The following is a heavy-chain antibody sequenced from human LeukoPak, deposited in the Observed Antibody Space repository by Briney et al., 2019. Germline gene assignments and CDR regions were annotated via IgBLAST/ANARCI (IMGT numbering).Heavy chain of an antibody. CDR2: ISSDGSNK. CDR3: AKRQEAAADTRFFDY. V-gene: IGHV3-30-3*02. Sequence: GGSLRLSCAATGFTFSTYAMHWVRQASGKGLEWVAVISSDGSNKYYAVSVKGRFTMSRDNSKNTLFLQMNSLRAEDTAVYYYAKRQEAAADTRFFDYWGQGTLVTVSS. J-gene: IGHJ4*02. CDR1: GFTFSTYA. D-gene: IGHD6-13*01.